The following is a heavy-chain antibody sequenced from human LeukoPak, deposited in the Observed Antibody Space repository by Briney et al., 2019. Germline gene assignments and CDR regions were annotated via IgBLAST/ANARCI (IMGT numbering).Heavy chain of an antibody. CDR3: ARGGGYSYDDAFDI. Sequence: ASVTVSCTASGYTFTSYGISWVRQAPGQRLEWMGWISAYNGNTDYAQKLQGRVTMTTDTSTSTAYMELRSLRSDDTAVYYCARGGGYSYDDAFDIWGQGTMVTVSS. V-gene: IGHV1-18*01. CDR1: GYTFTSYG. D-gene: IGHD5-18*01. J-gene: IGHJ3*02. CDR2: ISAYNGNT.